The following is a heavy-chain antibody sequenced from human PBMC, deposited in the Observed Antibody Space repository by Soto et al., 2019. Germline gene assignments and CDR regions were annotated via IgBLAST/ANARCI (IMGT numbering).Heavy chain of an antibody. CDR3: ARRGFGDPPRGLDV. CDR2: IYPGDSDT. Sequence: GESLKISCMGSGYKVSTWHNFTSYWIGWVRQMHGNVLDWMGIIYPGDSDTKYTPSFQGQVTISADNSISTVYLHWSSLKASDTAIYYCARRGFGDPPRGLDVWGQGTTVTVSS. CDR1: GYKVSTWHNFTSYW. J-gene: IGHJ6*02. D-gene: IGHD3-10*01. V-gene: IGHV5-51*01.